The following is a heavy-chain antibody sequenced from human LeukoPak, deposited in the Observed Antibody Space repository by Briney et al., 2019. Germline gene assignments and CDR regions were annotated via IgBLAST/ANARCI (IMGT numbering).Heavy chain of an antibody. Sequence: SETLSLTCTVSGGSISSYYWSWIRQPPGKGLEWIGYIYYSGSTNYNPSLKNRVTISVDTSKNQFSLKLSSVTAADTAVYYCARVYSGYVEYFDYWGQGTLVTVSS. CDR3: ARVYSGYVEYFDY. J-gene: IGHJ4*02. CDR2: IYYSGST. CDR1: GGSISSYY. V-gene: IGHV4-59*01. D-gene: IGHD5-12*01.